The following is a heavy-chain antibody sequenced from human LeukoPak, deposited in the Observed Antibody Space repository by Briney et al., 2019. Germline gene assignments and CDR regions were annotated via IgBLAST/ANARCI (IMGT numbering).Heavy chain of an antibody. Sequence: ASVKVSCKASRYTFTGYYMHWVRQAPGQGLEWMGRINPNSGGTKYAQKFQGRVTMTRDTSISTAYMELSRLRSDHTAVYYCARAIAAANDALDIWGQGTMVTFSS. CDR2: INPNSGGT. CDR1: RYTFTGYY. D-gene: IGHD6-13*01. V-gene: IGHV1-2*06. CDR3: ARAIAAANDALDI. J-gene: IGHJ3*02.